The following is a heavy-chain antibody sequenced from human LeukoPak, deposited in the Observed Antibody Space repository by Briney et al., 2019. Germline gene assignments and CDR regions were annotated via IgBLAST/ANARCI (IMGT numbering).Heavy chain of an antibody. CDR2: IKQDGSEK. CDR3: ARALRRPGGAGPIDY. J-gene: IGHJ4*02. V-gene: IGHV3-7*01. CDR1: GFTFSSYW. Sequence: GGSLRLSCAASGFTFSSYWMSWVRQAPGKGLEWVANIKQDGSEKYYVDSVKGRFTISRDNAKNSLYLQMNSLRAEDTAVYYCARALRRPGGAGPIDYWGQGTLVTVSS. D-gene: IGHD2-21*01.